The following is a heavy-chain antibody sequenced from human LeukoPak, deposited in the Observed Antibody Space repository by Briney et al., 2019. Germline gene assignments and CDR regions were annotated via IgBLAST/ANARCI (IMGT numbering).Heavy chain of an antibody. CDR1: GYSISSGYY. CDR2: IYHSGST. V-gene: IGHV4-38-2*02. CDR3: ARAAVYYDGSGYGHLDV. J-gene: IGHJ6*02. D-gene: IGHD3-22*01. Sequence: SETLSLTCTVSGYSISSGYYWGWIRQPPGKGLEWIGSIYHSGSTYYNPSLKSRVTISVDTSKNQFSLKLSSVTAADTAVYFCARAAVYYDGSGYGHLDVWGQGTTVTVSS.